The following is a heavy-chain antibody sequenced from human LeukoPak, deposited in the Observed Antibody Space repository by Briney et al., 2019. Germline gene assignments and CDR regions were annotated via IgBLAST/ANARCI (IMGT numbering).Heavy chain of an antibody. CDR3: ARGDDSSGYYYEGAFDI. CDR2: INHSGST. V-gene: IGHV4-34*01. J-gene: IGHJ3*02. CDR1: GGSFSGDY. Sequence: SETLSLTCAVYGGSFSGDYWTWIRQPAGKGLEWIGEINHSGSTNYNPSLKSRVTISVDTSKNQYSLKLSSVTAADTAVYYCARGDDSSGYYYEGAFDIWGQGTMVTVSS. D-gene: IGHD3-22*01.